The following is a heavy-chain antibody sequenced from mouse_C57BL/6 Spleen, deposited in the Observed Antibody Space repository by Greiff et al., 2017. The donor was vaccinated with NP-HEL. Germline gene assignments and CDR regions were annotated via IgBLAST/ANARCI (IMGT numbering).Heavy chain of an antibody. CDR1: GYAFTNYL. CDR2: INPGSGGT. CDR3: ARVVDGNYFDY. V-gene: IGHV1-54*01. D-gene: IGHD1-1*01. Sequence: QVQLQQSGAELVRPGTSVKVSCKASGYAFTNYLIEWVKQRPGQGLEWIGVINPGSGGTNYNEKFKGKATLTADKSSSTAYMQLSSLTSEDSAVYFCARVVDGNYFDYWGQGTTLTVSS. J-gene: IGHJ2*01.